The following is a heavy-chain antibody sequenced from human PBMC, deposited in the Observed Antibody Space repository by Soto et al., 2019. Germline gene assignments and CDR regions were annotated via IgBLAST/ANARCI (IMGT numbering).Heavy chain of an antibody. CDR1: GGSISSGNYY. Sequence: QVQLQESGPGLVKPSQTLSLTCTVSGGSISSGNYYWSWIRQPPGKGLAWIGYIYYSGRTYYNPSLKSRVTISVDTSKNQFSLKLSSVTAADTAVYYCARVATVTMGCDYWGQGTLVTVSS. CDR3: ARVATVTMGCDY. CDR2: IYYSGRT. V-gene: IGHV4-30-4*01. J-gene: IGHJ4*02. D-gene: IGHD4-17*01.